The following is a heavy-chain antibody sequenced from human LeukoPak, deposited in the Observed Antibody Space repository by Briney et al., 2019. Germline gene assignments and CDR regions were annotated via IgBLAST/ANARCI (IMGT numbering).Heavy chain of an antibody. V-gene: IGHV4-38-2*01. CDR1: GYSISNDYY. CDR3: AKAGTTGIHHWFDP. D-gene: IGHD1-1*01. J-gene: IGHJ5*02. CDR2: IYHSGGS. Sequence: PSETLSFTCVVSGYSISNDYYWGWIRQPPGKGLEWIGNIYHSGGSYYNPSLKSRATILVDTSKNQFSLKLSSVTAADTAVYYCAKAGTTGIHHWFDPWGQRHLVTVSS.